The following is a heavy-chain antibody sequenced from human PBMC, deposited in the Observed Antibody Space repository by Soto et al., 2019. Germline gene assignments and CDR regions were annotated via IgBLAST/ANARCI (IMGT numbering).Heavy chain of an antibody. D-gene: IGHD1-1*01. CDR3: AKGTRGLFDY. V-gene: IGHV3-21*01. Sequence: EVQLVESGGGLVKPGGSLRLSCAASGFTFSSYSMNWVRQAPGKGLEWVSSISSSSSYIYYADSVKGRFTISRDNAKNSLYLQMNSLRAEDTAVYYCAKGTRGLFDYWGRGTLVTVSS. J-gene: IGHJ4*02. CDR1: GFTFSSYS. CDR2: ISSSSSYI.